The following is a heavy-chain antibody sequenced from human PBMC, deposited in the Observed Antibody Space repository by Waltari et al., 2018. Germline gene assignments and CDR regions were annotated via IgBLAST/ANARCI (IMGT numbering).Heavy chain of an antibody. V-gene: IGHV3-53*01. D-gene: IGHD3-10*01. Sequence: EVQLVESGGGLIQPGGSLRLSCAASGFTVSSNYMRWVRKAPGKGLEWVSVIYSGGSTYYADSVKGRFTISRDNSKNTLYLQMNSLRAEDTAVYYCARGPALLWFGEAFDIWGQGTMVTVSS. CDR1: GFTVSSNY. J-gene: IGHJ3*02. CDR3: ARGPALLWFGEAFDI. CDR2: IYSGGST.